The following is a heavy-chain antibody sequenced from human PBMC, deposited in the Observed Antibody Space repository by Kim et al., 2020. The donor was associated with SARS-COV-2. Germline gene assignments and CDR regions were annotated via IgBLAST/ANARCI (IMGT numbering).Heavy chain of an antibody. V-gene: IGHV3-30*18. J-gene: IGHJ6*02. Sequence: GGSLRLSCAASGFTFSSYGMHWVRQAPGKGLEWVAVISYDGSNKYYADSVKGRFTISRDNSKNTLYLQMNSLRAEDTAVYYCAKEGYYYDSSGVENYYGMDVWGQGTTVTVSS. D-gene: IGHD3-22*01. CDR3: AKEGYYYDSSGVENYYGMDV. CDR2: ISYDGSNK. CDR1: GFTFSSYG.